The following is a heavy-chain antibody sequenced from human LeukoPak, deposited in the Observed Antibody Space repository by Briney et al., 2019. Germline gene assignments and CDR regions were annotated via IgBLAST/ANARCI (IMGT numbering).Heavy chain of an antibody. D-gene: IGHD6-13*01. Sequence: PSETLSLTCTVSGGSISSSSYYCGWIRQPPGKGLEWIGSIYYSGSTYYNPSLNSRVTISVDTSKNQFSLKLSSVTAADSAVYYCARVGGQQLAFDYWGQGTLVTVSS. CDR3: ARVGGQQLAFDY. CDR2: IYYSGST. V-gene: IGHV4-39*07. CDR1: GGSISSSSYY. J-gene: IGHJ4*02.